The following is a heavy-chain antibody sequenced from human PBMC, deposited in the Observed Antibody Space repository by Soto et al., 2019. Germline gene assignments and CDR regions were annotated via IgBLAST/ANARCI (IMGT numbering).Heavy chain of an antibody. CDR2: INAGNGNT. CDR3: ARDLIAGNSGSFDY. D-gene: IGHD6-13*01. V-gene: IGHV1-3*01. Sequence: EASVKVSCKASGYTFTSYGISWVRQAPGQGLEWMGWINAGNGNTKYSQKFQGRVTITRDTSASTAYMELSSLRSEDTAVYYCARDLIAGNSGSFDYWGQGTLVTVSS. J-gene: IGHJ4*02. CDR1: GYTFTSYG.